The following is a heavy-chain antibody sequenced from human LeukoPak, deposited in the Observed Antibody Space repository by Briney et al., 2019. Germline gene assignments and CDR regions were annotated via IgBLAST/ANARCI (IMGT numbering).Heavy chain of an antibody. CDR2: NYYTSTA. J-gene: IGHJ6*03. CDR1: NGFITSYY. CDR3: ARVYSSSPLDYYYYMDV. D-gene: IGHD6-6*01. V-gene: IGHV4-59*01. Sequence: SSPLSLSCTASNGFITSYYWKLIQQSPGNVLEYIVHNYYTSTADYNPSLKSQVTMSVDTSNNHSSLQLISVTASDTAMYYCARVYSSSPLDYYYYMDVWSKGTTVTVSS.